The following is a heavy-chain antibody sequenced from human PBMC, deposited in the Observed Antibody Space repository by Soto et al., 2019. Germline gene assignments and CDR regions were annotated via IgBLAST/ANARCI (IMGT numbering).Heavy chain of an antibody. Sequence: GSLRLSCAASGFSFSTYGMHWVRQAPGKGLEWVAFISNDGSNKYYADSVKGRFTISRDNSKNTLYLQMNSLRAEDTAVYYCARDYYRFNSGYGFSMDVWGQGTTVTVSS. V-gene: IGHV3-30*03. CDR1: GFSFSTYG. D-gene: IGHD5-12*01. CDR2: ISNDGSNK. CDR3: ARDYYRFNSGYGFSMDV. J-gene: IGHJ6*02.